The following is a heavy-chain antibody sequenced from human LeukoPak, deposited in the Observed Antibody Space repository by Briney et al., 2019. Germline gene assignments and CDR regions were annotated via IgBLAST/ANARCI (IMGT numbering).Heavy chain of an antibody. V-gene: IGHV1-46*01. D-gene: IGHD1-26*01. CDR1: RYTFTSYY. CDR2: INPSGGST. J-gene: IGHJ4*02. CDR3: ARGSIVGATFDYFDY. Sequence: GASVKVSCKASRYTFTSYYMHRVRQAPGLGLEWLELINPSGGSTSYAQKFQGRVTMTRDTSISTAYMDLSRLRSDDTAVYYCARGSIVGATFDYFDYWGQGTLVTVSS.